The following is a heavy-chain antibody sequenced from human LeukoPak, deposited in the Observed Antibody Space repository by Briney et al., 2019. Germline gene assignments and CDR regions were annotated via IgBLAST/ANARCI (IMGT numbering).Heavy chain of an antibody. Sequence: SETLSLTCTVSGGSISSSSYYWGWIRQPPGKGLEWIGSIYYSGSTYYNPSLKSRVTVSVDTSKNQFSLKLSSVTAADTAVYYCARDVAVGASDWGQGTLVTVSS. CDR1: GGSISSSSYY. J-gene: IGHJ4*02. CDR3: ARDVAVGASD. CDR2: IYYSGST. D-gene: IGHD1-26*01. V-gene: IGHV4-39*02.